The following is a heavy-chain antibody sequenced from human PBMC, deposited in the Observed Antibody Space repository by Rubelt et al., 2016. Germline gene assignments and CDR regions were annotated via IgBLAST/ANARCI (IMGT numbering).Heavy chain of an antibody. CDR1: GGSVNSVGYS. D-gene: IGHD3-3*01. CDR2: IFHSGTA. V-gene: IGHV4-30-2*01. Sequence: QLQLQESGSGLVKTSQTLSLTCAVSGGSVNSVGYSWSWIRQPPGKGLEWIGYIFHSGTASSNPSLAGRVTISIDTAKNQLSLKRNTGTGAGAAGYYCAREDFLRAFDKWGQGTLGSVSS. J-gene: IGHJ3*02. CDR3: AREDFLRAFDK.